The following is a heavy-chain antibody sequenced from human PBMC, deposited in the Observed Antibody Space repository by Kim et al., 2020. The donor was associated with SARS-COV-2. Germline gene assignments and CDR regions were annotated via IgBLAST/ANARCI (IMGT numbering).Heavy chain of an antibody. J-gene: IGHJ5*02. CDR2: ISPNGDHA. D-gene: IGHD3-3*01. V-gene: IGHV3-64D*09. Sequence: GGSLRLSCSASGFTFTTYAIHWVRQAPGKGLEYVSAISPNGDHAYYADSVKGRFTISRDNSKNTLFLQMSSLGAADTAVYYCALPRSGFYSRVWFDPWG. CDR1: GFTFTTYA. CDR3: ALPRSGFYSRVWFDP.